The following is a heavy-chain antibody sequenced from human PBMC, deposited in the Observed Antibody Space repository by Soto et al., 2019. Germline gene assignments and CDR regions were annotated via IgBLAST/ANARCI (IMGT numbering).Heavy chain of an antibody. D-gene: IGHD5-18*01. Sequence: QVQLVQSGAEVKKPGSSVKVSCKASGGTFSSYAISWVRQAPGQGLEWMGGIIPIFGTANYAQKFQGRVTITADESTRTAERELRILRSEDTAVYYCAGGRGIQLWTPDYWGQGTLVTVSS. CDR1: GGTFSSYA. CDR3: AGGRGIQLWTPDY. CDR2: IIPIFGTA. V-gene: IGHV1-69*01. J-gene: IGHJ4*02.